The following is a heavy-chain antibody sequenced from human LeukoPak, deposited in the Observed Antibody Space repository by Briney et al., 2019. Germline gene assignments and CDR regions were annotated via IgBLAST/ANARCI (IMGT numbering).Heavy chain of an antibody. CDR1: GFTFSSYA. J-gene: IGHJ4*02. CDR3: ARDGPYCGGDCYSGLFDY. CDR2: ISSSGSTI. D-gene: IGHD2-21*02. Sequence: GGSLRLSCAASGFTFSSYAMSWIRQAPGKGLEGVSYISSSGSTIYYADSVKGRFTISRDNAKNSLYLQMNSLRAEDTAVYYCARDGPYCGGDCYSGLFDYWGQGTLVTVSS. V-gene: IGHV3-11*04.